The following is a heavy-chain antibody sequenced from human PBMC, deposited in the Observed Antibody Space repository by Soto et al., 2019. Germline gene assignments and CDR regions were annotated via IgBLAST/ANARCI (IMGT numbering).Heavy chain of an antibody. J-gene: IGHJ6*02. D-gene: IGHD3-3*01. CDR2: IWYDGSNK. CDR1: GFTFSSYG. V-gene: IGHV3-33*01. CDR3: ARARRTGIMIFGVVILPKYGMDV. Sequence: GGSLRLSCAASGFTFSSYGMHWVRQAPGKGLEWVAVIWYDGSNKYYADSVKGRFTISRDNSKNTLYLQMNSLRAEDTAVYYCARARRTGIMIFGVVILPKYGMDVWGQGTTVTVSS.